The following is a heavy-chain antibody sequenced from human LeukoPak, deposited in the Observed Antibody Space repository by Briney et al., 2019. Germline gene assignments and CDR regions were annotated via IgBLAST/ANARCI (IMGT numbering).Heavy chain of an antibody. J-gene: IGHJ4*02. CDR3: AREAVAGIYYFDY. Sequence: GGSLRLSCAASGFTFSSYWMSWVRQAPGKGLEWVANIKQDGSEKYYVDSVKGRFTISRDNAKNSLYLQMNSLRAEDTAVYYCAREAVAGIYYFDYWGQGTLVTVSS. CDR1: GFTFSSYW. V-gene: IGHV3-7*03. CDR2: IKQDGSEK. D-gene: IGHD6-19*01.